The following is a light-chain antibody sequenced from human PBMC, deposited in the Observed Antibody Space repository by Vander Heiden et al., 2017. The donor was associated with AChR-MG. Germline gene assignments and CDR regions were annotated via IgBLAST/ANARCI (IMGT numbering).Light chain of an antibody. CDR1: SSNIGNNY. CDR3: GTWDNSLTAGV. Sequence: QSVLTQPPSVSAAPGQRVTISCSGSSSNIGNNYVSWDQQLPGTAPKLLIYDNDKRPSGISDRFSGSKSGASATLGIAGLQTGDEADYYCGTWDNSLTAGVFGTGTKVTVL. CDR2: DND. V-gene: IGLV1-51*01. J-gene: IGLJ1*01.